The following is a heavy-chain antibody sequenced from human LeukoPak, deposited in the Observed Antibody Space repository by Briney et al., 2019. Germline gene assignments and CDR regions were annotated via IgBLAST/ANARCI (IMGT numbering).Heavy chain of an antibody. V-gene: IGHV4-59*08. CDR3: ARQEPMIVVPGAFDI. D-gene: IGHD3-22*01. Sequence: SETLSLTCTVSGGSISKYYWSWIRQPPGKGLEWIGYIYYSGSTNYNPSLKSRVTISVDASKNQFSLKLSSVTAADTAVYYCARQEPMIVVPGAFDIWGQGTMVTVSS. J-gene: IGHJ3*02. CDR2: IYYSGST. CDR1: GGSISKYY.